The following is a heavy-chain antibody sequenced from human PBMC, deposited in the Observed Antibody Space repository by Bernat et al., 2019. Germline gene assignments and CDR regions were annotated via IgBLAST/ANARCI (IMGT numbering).Heavy chain of an antibody. CDR2: IYSGGST. D-gene: IGHD1-26*01. CDR3: AQTYSGSYYLSDAFDI. Sequence: VQLVESGGGLVKPGGSLRLSCAASGFTFSDYYMSWVRQAPGKGLEWVSVIYSGGSTYYADSVKGRFTISRDNSKNTLYLQMNSLRAEDTAVYYCAQTYSGSYYLSDAFDIWGQGTMVTVSS. V-gene: IGHV3-66*01. J-gene: IGHJ3*02. CDR1: GFTFSDYY.